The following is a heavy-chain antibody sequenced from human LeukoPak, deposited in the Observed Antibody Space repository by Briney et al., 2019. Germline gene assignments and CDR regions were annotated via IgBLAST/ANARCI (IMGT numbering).Heavy chain of an antibody. J-gene: IGHJ4*02. CDR3: ARVRCSGGSCRQQRMIDY. V-gene: IGHV3-48*02. D-gene: IGHD2-15*01. Sequence: GRSLRLSCAASGFTFSSYSMNWVRQAPGKGLEWVSYISSSSSTIYYADSVKGRFTISRDNAKNSLYLQMNSLRDEDTAVYYCARVRCSGGSCRQQRMIDYWGQGTLVTVSS. CDR2: ISSSSSTI. CDR1: GFTFSSYS.